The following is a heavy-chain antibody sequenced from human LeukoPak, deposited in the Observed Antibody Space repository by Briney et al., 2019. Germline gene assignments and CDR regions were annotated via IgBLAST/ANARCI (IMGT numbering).Heavy chain of an antibody. CDR2: ISSSSSYI. CDR1: GFTFSSYS. Sequence: GGSLRLSCAASGFTFSSYSMNWVRQAPGKGLEWVSSISSSSSYIYYADSVKGRFTISRDNAKNSLYLQMNSLRAEDTAVYYCARDLLRVNDDAFDIWGQGTMVTVSS. D-gene: IGHD4-17*01. V-gene: IGHV3-21*01. J-gene: IGHJ3*02. CDR3: ARDLLRVNDDAFDI.